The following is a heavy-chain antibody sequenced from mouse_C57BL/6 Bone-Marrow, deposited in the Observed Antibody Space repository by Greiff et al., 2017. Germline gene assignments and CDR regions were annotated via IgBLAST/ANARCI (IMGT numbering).Heavy chain of an antibody. CDR1: GYTFTSYW. V-gene: IGHV1-59*01. CDR2: IDPSDSYT. J-gene: IGHJ4*01. CDR3: AREGYDYDGVYAMDY. Sequence: VQLQQPGAELVRPGTSVKLSCKASGYTFTSYWMHWVKQRPGQGLEWIGVIDPSDSYTNYNQKFKGKATLTVDTSSSTADMQLSSRTSEDSAVYYCAREGYDYDGVYAMDYWGQGTSVTVSS. D-gene: IGHD2-4*01.